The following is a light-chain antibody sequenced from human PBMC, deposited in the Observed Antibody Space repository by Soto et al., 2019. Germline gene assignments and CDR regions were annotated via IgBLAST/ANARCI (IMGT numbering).Light chain of an antibody. V-gene: IGKV3-20*01. Sequence: EIVLTQSPGTLSLSPGERATLSCRASQSVSSSYLAWYQQKPGQAPRLLIYGPSSRAAGIPDRFSGSGSGTDFTLTISRLVPEDVAVYYCQQYGSSGTFGQGTKVDI. CDR3: QQYGSSGT. CDR1: QSVSSSY. J-gene: IGKJ1*01. CDR2: GPS.